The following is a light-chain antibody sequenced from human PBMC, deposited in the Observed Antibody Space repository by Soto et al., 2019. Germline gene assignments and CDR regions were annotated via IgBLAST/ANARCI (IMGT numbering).Light chain of an antibody. J-gene: IGKJ1*01. CDR1: QSFSSW. V-gene: IGKV1-5*01. CDR3: QQYNSYPLT. CDR2: GAS. Sequence: DIQMTQSPSTLSASVGDRVTITCRASQSFSSWLAWYQQKPGKAPTLLIYGASNLESGRPSRFSGSQAGTEFTLTITSLQPDDFATYYRQQYNSYPLTFGQGTKVEIK.